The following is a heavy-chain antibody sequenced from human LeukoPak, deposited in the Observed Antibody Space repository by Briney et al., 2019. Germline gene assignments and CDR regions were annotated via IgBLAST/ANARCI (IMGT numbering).Heavy chain of an antibody. CDR3: ARLYSYGRYYYYYYMDV. D-gene: IGHD5-18*01. CDR1: GYSFTSYW. CDR2: IYPGDSDT. Sequence: GESLKISCKGSGYSFTSYWIGWVRQMPGKGLEWMGIIYPGDSDTRYSPSFQGQVTISADKSISTAYLQWSSLKASDTAMYYCARLYSYGRYYYYYYMDVWGKGTTVTVSS. J-gene: IGHJ6*03. V-gene: IGHV5-51*01.